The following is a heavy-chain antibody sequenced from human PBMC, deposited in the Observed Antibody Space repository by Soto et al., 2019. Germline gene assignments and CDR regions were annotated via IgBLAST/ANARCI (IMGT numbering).Heavy chain of an antibody. CDR2: ISSNGGST. D-gene: IGHD6-13*01. CDR3: ARYCSWYYFDY. J-gene: IGHJ4*02. V-gene: IGHV3-64*01. Sequence: EVQLVESGGGLVQPGGSLRLSCAASGFTFSSYAMHWVRQAPGKGLEYVSAISSNGGSTYYANSVKGRFTISRDNSKNTLYLQMGSLRAEDRAVYYCARYCSWYYFDYWGQGTLVTVSS. CDR1: GFTFSSYA.